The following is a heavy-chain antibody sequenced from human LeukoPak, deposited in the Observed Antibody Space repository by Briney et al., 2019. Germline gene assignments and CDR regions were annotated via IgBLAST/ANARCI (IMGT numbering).Heavy chain of an antibody. D-gene: IGHD6-13*01. V-gene: IGHV3-23*01. CDR1: GFTFKNHA. CDR2: FSVNGRDT. J-gene: IGHJ4*02. Sequence: GGSLRLSCAASGFTFKNHALSWVRQAPGKGLEWVSGFSVNGRDTYYADFVKGRFTIARDIAKNTLYLQMNSLRAEDTATYYCAKPGRTAAGLFDSWGQGTLVTVSS. CDR3: AKPGRTAAGLFDS.